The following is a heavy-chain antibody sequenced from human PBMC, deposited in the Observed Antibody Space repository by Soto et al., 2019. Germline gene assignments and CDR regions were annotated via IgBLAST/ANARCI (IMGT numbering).Heavy chain of an antibody. CDR1: GGSFSGYY. V-gene: IGHV4-34*01. J-gene: IGHJ5*02. CDR2: INHSGST. D-gene: IGHD2-2*01. CDR3: ARGGTVVVVPAAIRDSGWFDP. Sequence: PSETLSLTCAVYGGSFSGYYWSWIRQPPGKGLEWIGEINHSGSTNYNPSLKSRVTISVDTSKNQFSLKLSSVTAADTAVYYCARGGTVVVVPAAIRDSGWFDPWGQGTLVTVSS.